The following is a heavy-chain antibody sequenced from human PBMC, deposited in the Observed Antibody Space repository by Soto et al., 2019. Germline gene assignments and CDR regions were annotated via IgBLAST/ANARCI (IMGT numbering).Heavy chain of an antibody. CDR2: FFSGST. J-gene: IGHJ5*02. CDR3: ETKRGLEVGGSFNH. D-gene: IGHD2-15*01. Sequence: SETLSLTCSVSGGSITSRSSYWAWIRQPPGKGLEWIGTFFSGSTFSNPSLRSRVTISKDTSRNQFSLKLTSVAATDTAMYYCETKRGLEVGGSFNHWGQGALVTVSS. CDR1: GGSITSRSSY. V-gene: IGHV4-39*01.